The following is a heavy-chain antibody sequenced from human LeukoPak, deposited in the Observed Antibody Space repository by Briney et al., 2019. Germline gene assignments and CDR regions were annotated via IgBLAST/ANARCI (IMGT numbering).Heavy chain of an antibody. V-gene: IGHV3-30-3*01. J-gene: IGHJ4*02. CDR1: GFTFSSYA. CDR2: ISYDGNNK. D-gene: IGHD6-19*01. CDR3: ARVSRGSGWSYYFDY. Sequence: PGRSLRLSCAASGFTFSSYAMHWVRQAPGKGLEWVAVISYDGNNKYYADSVKGRFTISRDNSKNTLYLQMNSLRAEDTAVYYCARVSRGSGWSYYFDYWGQGTLVTVSS.